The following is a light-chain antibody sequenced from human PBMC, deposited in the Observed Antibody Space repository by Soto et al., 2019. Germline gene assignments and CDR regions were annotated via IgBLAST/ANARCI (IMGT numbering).Light chain of an antibody. Sequence: DIQMTQSPCSLSASVGDRATITCRASQVIGKYLAWYQQKPGKVPQLLIYGAYTLQSGVPSRFSGSGSGTDFTLTISSLQTEDVAIYDCQKYNSRLITFGGGTQREIK. J-gene: IGKJ5*01. CDR3: QKYNSRLIT. CDR1: QVIGKY. V-gene: IGKV1-27*01. CDR2: GAY.